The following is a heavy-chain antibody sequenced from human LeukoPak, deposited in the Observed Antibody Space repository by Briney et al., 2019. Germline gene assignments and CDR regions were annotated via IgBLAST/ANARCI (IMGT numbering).Heavy chain of an antibody. D-gene: IGHD1-26*01. CDR3: ARAWDLLDRLDY. V-gene: IGHV3-30-3*01. J-gene: IGHJ4*02. CDR2: LSYDGGNK. Sequence: GGSLRLSCAASGFTFSSYAIHWVRQAPGKGLEWVAVLSYDGGNKYYADSVKGRFTISRDNSKNTLYLQMNSLRAEDTAVYYCARAWDLLDRLDYWGQGTLVTVSS. CDR1: GFTFSSYA.